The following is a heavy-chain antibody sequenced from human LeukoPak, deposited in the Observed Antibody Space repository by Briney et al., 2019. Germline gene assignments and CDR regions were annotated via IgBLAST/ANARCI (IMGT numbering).Heavy chain of an antibody. J-gene: IGHJ4*02. CDR2: IYSGGAT. CDR3: ARRGDSSGWFDY. CDR1: GLTVSSNY. D-gene: IGHD6-19*01. V-gene: IGHV3-66*01. Sequence: GGSLRLSCAVSGLTVSSNYMGWVRQAPGKGLEWVSLIYSGGATYYADSVKGRFTISRDNSKNTLYLQMNSLRVEDTAVYYCARRGDSSGWFDYWGQGTLVTVSS.